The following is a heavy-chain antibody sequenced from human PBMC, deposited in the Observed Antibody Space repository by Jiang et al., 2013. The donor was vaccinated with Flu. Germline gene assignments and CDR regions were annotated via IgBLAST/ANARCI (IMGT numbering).Heavy chain of an antibody. Sequence: GSGLVKPSQTLSLTCTVSGVSITSGGYYWIWVRQHPVKGLEWIGHIYYTGSTYENPSLRSRVSISLDTSKNQFSLKLTSMTAADTAVYYCARGSLPEGCTSTNCFYLLDSWGRGTLVTVSS. CDR1: GVSITSGGYY. CDR2: IYYTGST. CDR3: ARGSLPEGCTSTNCFYLLDS. J-gene: IGHJ4*02. V-gene: IGHV4-31*03. D-gene: IGHD2-2*01.